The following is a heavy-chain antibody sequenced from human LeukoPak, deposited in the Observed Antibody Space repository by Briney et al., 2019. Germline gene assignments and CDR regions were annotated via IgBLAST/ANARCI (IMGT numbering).Heavy chain of an antibody. D-gene: IGHD5-18*01. Sequence: SVTVSCKASGGTFSSYAISWVRQAPGQGLEWMGGIIPIFGTANYAQKFQGRVTITADESTSTAYMELSSLRSEDTAVYYCARASYGPEQYYYYYDMDVWGKGTTVTISS. CDR3: ARASYGPEQYYYYYDMDV. CDR1: GGTFSSYA. CDR2: IIPIFGTA. V-gene: IGHV1-69*01. J-gene: IGHJ6*03.